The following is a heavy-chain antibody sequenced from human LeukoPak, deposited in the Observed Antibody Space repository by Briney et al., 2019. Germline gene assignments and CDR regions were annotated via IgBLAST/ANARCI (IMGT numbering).Heavy chain of an antibody. CDR3: AKETPSYYDFWSGYSKYFDY. D-gene: IGHD3-3*01. V-gene: IGHV3-23*01. J-gene: IGHJ4*02. CDR2: ISGSGGST. CDR1: GFTFSSYA. Sequence: QAGGSLRLSCAASGFTFSSYAMSWVRQAPGKGLEWVSAISGSGGSTYYADSVKGRFTISRDNSKNTLYLQMNSLRAEDTAVYYCAKETPSYYDFWSGYSKYFDYWGQGTLVTVSS.